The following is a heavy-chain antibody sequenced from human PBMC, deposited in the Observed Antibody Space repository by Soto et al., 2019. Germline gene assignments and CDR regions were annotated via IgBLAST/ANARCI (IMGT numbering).Heavy chain of an antibody. CDR1: GGSVSNGMYY. V-gene: IGHV4-61*01. D-gene: IGHD2-8*01. CDR2: VYFTRTT. Sequence: SETLSLTCTVSGGSVSNGMYYWSWIRQPPGKGLEWIGNVYFTRTTIYNPSLKSRVTMTVDTYKDQFFLKLTSVTAADTAVYYCARYCTNSDCRHLYYFDYWGLGTLVTVSS. J-gene: IGHJ4*02. CDR3: ARYCTNSDCRHLYYFDY.